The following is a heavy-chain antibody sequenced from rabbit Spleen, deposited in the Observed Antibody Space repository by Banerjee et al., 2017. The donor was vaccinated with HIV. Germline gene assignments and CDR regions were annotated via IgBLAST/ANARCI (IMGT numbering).Heavy chain of an antibody. J-gene: IGHJ4*01. CDR2: IVPIFGVT. Sequence: QELVESGGGLVQPGGSLKFSCKASRFDFSTYSMSWVRQAPGKGLEWIGYIVPIFGVTYYANWVNGRFTISSHNAQNTLYLQLNSLTAADTATYFCARGSATMTMVITGYYVSLWGPGTLVTVS. V-gene: IGHV1S7*01. CDR1: RFDFSTYS. CDR3: ARGSATMTMVITGYYVSL. D-gene: IGHD2-1*01.